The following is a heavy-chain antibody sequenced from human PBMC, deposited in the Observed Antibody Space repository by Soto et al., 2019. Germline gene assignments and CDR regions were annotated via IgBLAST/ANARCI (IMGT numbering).Heavy chain of an antibody. Sequence: GGSLRLSCAASGFTFSSYGMHWVRQAPGKGLEWVAVIWYDGSNKYYADSVKGRFTISRDNSKNTLYLQMNSLRAEDTAVYYCARVGLGRFLEWTIDDYWGQGTLVTVSS. J-gene: IGHJ4*02. CDR1: GFTFSSYG. D-gene: IGHD3-3*01. CDR2: IWYDGSNK. V-gene: IGHV3-33*01. CDR3: ARVGLGRFLEWTIDDY.